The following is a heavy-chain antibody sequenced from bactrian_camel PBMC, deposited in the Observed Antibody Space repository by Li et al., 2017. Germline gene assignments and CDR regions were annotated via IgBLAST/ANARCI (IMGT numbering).Heavy chain of an antibody. CDR1: GYAYSDGYC. CDR3: VTRREYEGGWVNFVPRKEFGY. CDR2: MYSGESST. Sequence: HVQLVESGGGSVQAGGSLRLSCVVSGYAYSDGYCLGWFRQAPGKEREGVAQMYSGESSTYYADSVKGRFTSSQDNAKNTVYLQMNSLKPEDTAVYYCVTRREYEGGWVNFVPRKEFGYWGQGTQVTVS. V-gene: IGHV3S60*01. J-gene: IGHJ6*01. D-gene: IGHD7*01.